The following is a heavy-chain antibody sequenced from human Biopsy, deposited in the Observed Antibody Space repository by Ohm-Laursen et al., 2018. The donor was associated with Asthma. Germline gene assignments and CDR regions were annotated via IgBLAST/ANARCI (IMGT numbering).Heavy chain of an antibody. CDR2: ISSNGYNK. J-gene: IGHJ6*02. V-gene: IGHV3-30*03. D-gene: IGHD3-10*01. CDR3: ARDLADRIMVGDHDFYAMDV. CDR1: GFSGLTFRDFG. Sequence: SLRLSCSASGFSGLTFRDFGMHWVRQAPGKGLEWVALISSNGYNKYYADSVKGRFTISRDNSKNTLSLQMNSLRLDDTAVYYCARDLADRIMVGDHDFYAMDVWGQGTTVTFSS.